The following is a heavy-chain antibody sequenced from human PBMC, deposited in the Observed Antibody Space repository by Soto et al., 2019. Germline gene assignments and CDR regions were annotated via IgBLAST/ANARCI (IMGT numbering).Heavy chain of an antibody. J-gene: IGHJ4*02. Sequence: QVQLVESGGGVFQPGRSLRLSCAASGFTFSTYGMHWVRQAPGKGLEWVSAMSYDGTKQYYVDSVKGRFTISRDNSRHTLFMQVNSLRDEYTAVYYCATEYGSTWLDHWGKGNMVTVSS. D-gene: IGHD6-13*01. V-gene: IGHV3-30*03. CDR3: ATEYGSTWLDH. CDR2: MSYDGTKQ. CDR1: GFTFSTYG.